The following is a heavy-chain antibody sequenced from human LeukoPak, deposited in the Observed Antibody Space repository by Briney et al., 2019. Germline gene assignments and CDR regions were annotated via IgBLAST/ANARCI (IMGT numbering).Heavy chain of an antibody. CDR2: VYYSGNT. J-gene: IGHJ3*02. D-gene: IGHD4-17*01. CDR3: TREYGFMTTVFHAFDI. Sequence: SETLSFTCTDSGASITSSSYYWGWIRQPPGKGLEWIGSVYYSGNTYYNSSLKSRVTISVDTSKNQFSLKLSSVTAADTAIYYCTREYGFMTTVFHAFDIWGQGTMVTVSS. CDR1: GASITSSSYY. V-gene: IGHV4-39*07.